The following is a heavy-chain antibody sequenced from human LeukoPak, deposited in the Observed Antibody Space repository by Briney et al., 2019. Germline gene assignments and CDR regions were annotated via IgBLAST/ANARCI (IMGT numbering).Heavy chain of an antibody. J-gene: IGHJ4*02. V-gene: IGHV3-9*02. D-gene: IGHD4-23*01. CDR3: AKDRGPYGGIRGYFDY. CDR2: ISWNSGSI. CDR1: GFTSDDYA. Sequence: GGSLRLSCAASGFTSDDYAMHWVRQAPGKGLEWVSGISWNSGSIDYADSVKGRFTISRDNAKKFLFLQMNSLRVEDMALYYCAKDRGPYGGIRGYFDYWGQGTLVTVSS.